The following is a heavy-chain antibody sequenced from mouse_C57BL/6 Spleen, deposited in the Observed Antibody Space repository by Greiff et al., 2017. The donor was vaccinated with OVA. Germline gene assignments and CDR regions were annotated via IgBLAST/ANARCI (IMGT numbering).Heavy chain of an antibody. Sequence: EVKLMESGPGLVKPSQSLSLTCSVTGYSITSGYYWNWNRQFPGNKLEWMGYISYDGSNNYNPSLKNRISITRDTSKNQFFLKLNSVTTEDTATYYCARGGSNYVAYWGQGTLVTVSS. D-gene: IGHD2-5*01. CDR1: GYSITSGYY. J-gene: IGHJ3*01. CDR2: ISYDGSN. CDR3: ARGGSNYVAY. V-gene: IGHV3-6*01.